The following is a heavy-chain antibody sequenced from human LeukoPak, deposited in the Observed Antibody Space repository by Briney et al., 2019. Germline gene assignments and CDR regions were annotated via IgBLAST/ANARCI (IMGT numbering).Heavy chain of an antibody. Sequence: KPSETLSLTCTVSGGSISSYYWSWIRQPAGKGLEWIGRIYTSGSTNYNPSLKSRVTISVDTSKNQFSLKLSSVTAADTAVYYCARELISLVRGDIGIIDYWGQGTLVTVSS. J-gene: IGHJ4*02. CDR2: IYTSGST. CDR1: GGSISSYY. V-gene: IGHV4-4*07. CDR3: ARELISLVRGDIGIIDY. D-gene: IGHD3-10*01.